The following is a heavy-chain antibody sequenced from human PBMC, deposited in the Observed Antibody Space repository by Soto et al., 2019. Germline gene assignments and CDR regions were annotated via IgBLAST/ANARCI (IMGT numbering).Heavy chain of an antibody. CDR2: IYSGGST. D-gene: IGHD3-9*01. CDR1: GFTVSSNY. Sequence: GGSLRLSCAASGFTVSSNYMNWVRQAPGKGLEWVSVIYSGGSTHYADSVKGRFTISRDNSKNTLYLQMNSLRAEDTAVYYCARDPYDILTGYGGWFDPWSQGTLVTVSS. V-gene: IGHV3-53*01. CDR3: ARDPYDILTGYGGWFDP. J-gene: IGHJ5*02.